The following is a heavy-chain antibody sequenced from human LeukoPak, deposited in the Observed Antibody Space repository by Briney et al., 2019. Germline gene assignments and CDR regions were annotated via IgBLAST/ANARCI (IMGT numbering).Heavy chain of an antibody. J-gene: IGHJ4*02. Sequence: SETLSLTCAVYGGSFSGYYWSWIRQPPGKGLEWIGEINHSGSTNYNPSLKSRVTISVDTSKNQFSLKLSSVTAADTAVYYCARPAAPSGDSSGIPGDYWGQGTLVTVSS. CDR2: INHSGST. CDR3: ARPAAPSGDSSGIPGDY. CDR1: GGSFSGYY. V-gene: IGHV4-34*01. D-gene: IGHD3-22*01.